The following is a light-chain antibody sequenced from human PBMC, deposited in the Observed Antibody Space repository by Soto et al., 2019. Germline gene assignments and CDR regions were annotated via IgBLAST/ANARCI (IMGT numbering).Light chain of an antibody. J-gene: IGKJ1*01. CDR1: QSLSSY. CDR3: QQSYSTPRT. CDR2: AAS. V-gene: IGKV1-39*01. Sequence: DIQMTQSPSSLYASVGDRVTITCRASQSLSSYLNWYQQKPGKAPKLLIYAASSLQSGVPSRFSGSGAGTDFTLTISSLQPEDFATYYCQQSYSTPRTFGQGTKVEIK.